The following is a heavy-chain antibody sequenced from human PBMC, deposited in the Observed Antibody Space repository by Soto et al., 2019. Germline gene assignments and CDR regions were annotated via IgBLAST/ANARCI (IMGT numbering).Heavy chain of an antibody. D-gene: IGHD6-19*01. CDR1: GFTFSSYG. Sequence: QVQLVESGGGVVQPGRSLRLSCAASGFTFSSYGMHWVRQAPGKGLEWVAVIWHDGSNKYYADSVKGRFTISRDNSKNALYLQMDCLRAEDTAVYYCAETGYSSGDDAFDIWGQGTMVTVSS. J-gene: IGHJ3*02. CDR3: AETGYSSGDDAFDI. V-gene: IGHV3-33*06. CDR2: IWHDGSNK.